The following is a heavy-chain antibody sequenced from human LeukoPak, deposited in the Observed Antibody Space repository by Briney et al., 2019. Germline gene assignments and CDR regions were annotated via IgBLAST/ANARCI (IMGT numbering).Heavy chain of an antibody. CDR3: ARDGGLGNIVVVPAAMEGYYGMDV. CDR1: GGTFSSYA. D-gene: IGHD2-2*01. CDR2: IIPIFGTA. Sequence: SVKVSCKASGGTFSSYAISWVRQAPGQGLEWMGGIIPIFGTANYAQKFQGRVTITADESTSTAYMELSSLRSEDTAVYYCARDGGLGNIVVVPAAMEGYYGMDVWGKGTTVTVSS. V-gene: IGHV1-69*01. J-gene: IGHJ6*04.